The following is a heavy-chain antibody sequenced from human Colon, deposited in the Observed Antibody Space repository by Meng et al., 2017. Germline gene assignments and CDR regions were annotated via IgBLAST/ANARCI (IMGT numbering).Heavy chain of an antibody. Sequence: QVQLVQSGAEVKKPGASVKVSCKTSGYSFTSYDITWVRQAPGQGLEWMGWISVYNGNTNYAQKFQGRVTMTTDTSTGTAYMELRSLRSDDTAVYYCARNYYDSSGYYYGYWGQGTLVTVSS. CDR2: ISVYNGNT. CDR1: GYSFTSYD. V-gene: IGHV1-18*01. J-gene: IGHJ4*02. D-gene: IGHD3-22*01. CDR3: ARNYYDSSGYYYGY.